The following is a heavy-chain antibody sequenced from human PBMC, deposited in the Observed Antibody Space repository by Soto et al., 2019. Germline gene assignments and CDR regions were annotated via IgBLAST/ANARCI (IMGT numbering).Heavy chain of an antibody. CDR1: GFTFSSYG. CDR3: AKGGYGKSYYFDY. J-gene: IGHJ4*02. V-gene: IGHV3-30*18. CDR2: ISYDGSNK. D-gene: IGHD5-12*01. Sequence: GGSLRLSCAASGFTFSSYGMHWVRQAPGKGLEWVAVISYDGSNKYYADSVKGRFTISRDNSKNTLYLQMNSLRAEDTAVYYCAKGGYGKSYYFDYWGQGTLVTVSS.